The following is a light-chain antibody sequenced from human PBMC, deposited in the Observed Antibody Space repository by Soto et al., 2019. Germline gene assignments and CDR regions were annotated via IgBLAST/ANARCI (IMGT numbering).Light chain of an antibody. CDR2: EVS. Sequence: QSALTQPASVSGSPGQSITISCTGTSSDVGGYNYVSWYQQHPGKAPKFMIYEVSNRPSGVSNRFSGSKSGNTASLTISGLQAEDEADYYCSSYTSSSTPRYVFGTGTKLTVL. J-gene: IGLJ1*01. CDR1: SSDVGGYNY. CDR3: SSYTSSSTPRYV. V-gene: IGLV2-14*01.